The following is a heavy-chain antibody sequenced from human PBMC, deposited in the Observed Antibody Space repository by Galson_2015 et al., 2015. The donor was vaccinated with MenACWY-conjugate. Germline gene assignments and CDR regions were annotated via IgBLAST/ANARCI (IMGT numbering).Heavy chain of an antibody. CDR2: FSYGGST. CDR1: GAFISGSDYY. CDR3: VRGRYNGGFNCYFDY. Sequence: ETLSLPCPVSGAFISGSDYYWGWIRPPPGKGLEWIGSFSYGGSTYYKSSLKSRVTISVDTSKNQFSLKLNFMTAADTAVYYCVRGRYNGGFNCYFDYWGQGTLVTVSS. D-gene: IGHD5-24*01. J-gene: IGHJ4*02. V-gene: IGHV4-39*07.